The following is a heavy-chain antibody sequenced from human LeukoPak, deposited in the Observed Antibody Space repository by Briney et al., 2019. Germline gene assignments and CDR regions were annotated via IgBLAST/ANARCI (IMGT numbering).Heavy chain of an antibody. Sequence: GGSLRLSCAASGFTFSSYSMNWVRQAPGKGLEWVSSISSSSSYIYYADSVKGRFTISRDNAKNPLYLQMNSLRAEDTAVYYCAREMLAAVAAQSWGQGTLVTVSS. J-gene: IGHJ5*02. CDR3: AREMLAAVAAQS. D-gene: IGHD6-19*01. CDR1: GFTFSSYS. CDR2: ISSSSSYI. V-gene: IGHV3-21*01.